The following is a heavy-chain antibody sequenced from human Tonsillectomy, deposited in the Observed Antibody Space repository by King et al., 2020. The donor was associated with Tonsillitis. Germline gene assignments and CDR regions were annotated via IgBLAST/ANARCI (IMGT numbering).Heavy chain of an antibody. J-gene: IGHJ3*02. CDR3: VKERSPRGAFDI. V-gene: IGHV3-64D*06. Sequence: VQLVQSGGGLVQPGGSLRLSCSASGFTFNNYALHWVRQAPGKGLEYLSTIGSNGGTTYYADSVKGRFTISRDNYKNTLYLQMSSQRAEDTAVYYCVKERSPRGAFDIWGQGTMVTVSS. CDR2: IGSNGGTT. CDR1: GFTFNNYA. D-gene: IGHD1-26*01.